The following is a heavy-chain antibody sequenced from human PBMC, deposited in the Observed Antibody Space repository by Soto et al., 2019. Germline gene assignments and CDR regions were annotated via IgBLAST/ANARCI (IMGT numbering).Heavy chain of an antibody. D-gene: IGHD6-25*01. Sequence: EVQLVESGGGLVQPGGSLRLSCAASGLTFSDHYMDWVRQAPRKGLEWVGRISNKPNSYTAEYAASVKGRFTISRDDSKNSLFLQINSLKTEDTAVYYCARVGYSNGLYDYWGQGTLVTVSS. CDR1: GLTFSDHY. CDR3: ARVGYSNGLYDY. V-gene: IGHV3-72*01. CDR2: ISNKPNSYTA. J-gene: IGHJ4*02.